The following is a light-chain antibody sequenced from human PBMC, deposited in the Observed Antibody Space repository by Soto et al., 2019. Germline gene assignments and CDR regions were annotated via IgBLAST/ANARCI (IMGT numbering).Light chain of an antibody. J-gene: IGKJ1*01. CDR2: SAS. Sequence: EIVMTQSPATLSVSLGERATLSCRASQSLSSTVAWYQQRFGQAPILLIYSASTRATGVPVRFSGSGSGTDFTLTITSLQSDDFGVYYWQQYKCWPTTFGQGTKVEV. CDR1: QSLSST. CDR3: QQYKCWPTT. V-gene: IGKV3-15*01.